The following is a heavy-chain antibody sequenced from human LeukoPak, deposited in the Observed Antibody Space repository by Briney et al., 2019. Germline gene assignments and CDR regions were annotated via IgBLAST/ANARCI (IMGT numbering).Heavy chain of an antibody. CDR1: GYTFTGYY. V-gene: IGHV1-2*02. CDR3: ARDAVDYGGNPYYFDY. J-gene: IGHJ4*02. CDR2: INPNSGGT. Sequence: GASVKVSCKASGYTFTGYYMHWVRQAPGQGLEWMGWINPNSGGTNYAQKFQGRVTMTRDTSINTAYMELSRLRSDDTAVYYCARDAVDYGGNPYYFDYWGQGTLVTVSS. D-gene: IGHD4-23*01.